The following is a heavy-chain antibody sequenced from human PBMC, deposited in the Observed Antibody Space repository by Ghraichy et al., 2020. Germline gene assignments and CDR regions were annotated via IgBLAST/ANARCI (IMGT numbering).Heavy chain of an antibody. D-gene: IGHD3-22*01. Sequence: SVKVSCKASGGTFSSYTISWVRQAPGQGLEWMGRIIPILGIANYAQKFQGRVTITADKSTSTAYMELSSLRSEDTAVYYCARDCHTGDSSGYYYSYWGQGTLVTVSS. CDR1: GGTFSSYT. V-gene: IGHV1-69*04. J-gene: IGHJ4*02. CDR3: ARDCHTGDSSGYYYSY. CDR2: IIPILGIA.